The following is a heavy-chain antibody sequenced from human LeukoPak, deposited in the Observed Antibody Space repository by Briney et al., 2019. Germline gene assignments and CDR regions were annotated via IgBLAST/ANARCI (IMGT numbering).Heavy chain of an antibody. V-gene: IGHV3-23*01. CDR2: ISGGGGST. D-gene: IGHD5-12*01. J-gene: IGHJ4*02. Sequence: GGSLRLSCAASGFTFSSYAMSWVRQAPGKGLEWVSAISGGGGSTYYADSVKGRFTISRDNSKNTLYLQMNSLRDEDTAVYYCARKYGGYADYWGQGTLVTVSS. CDR3: ARKYGGYADY. CDR1: GFTFSSYA.